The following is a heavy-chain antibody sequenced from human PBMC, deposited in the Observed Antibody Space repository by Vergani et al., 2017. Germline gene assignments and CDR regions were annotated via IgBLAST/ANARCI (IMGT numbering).Heavy chain of an antibody. CDR3: ATRYNWNYGFDY. CDR2: ISSSGSTI. J-gene: IGHJ4*02. CDR1: GFTFSSYE. V-gene: IGHV3-48*03. D-gene: IGHD1-7*01. Sequence: EVQLVESGGGLVQPGGSLRLSCAASGFTFSSYEMNWVRQAPGKGLEWVSYISSSGSTIYYADSVKGRFTISRDHAKNSLYLQMNSLRAEDTAVYYCATRYNWNYGFDYWGQGTLVTVSS.